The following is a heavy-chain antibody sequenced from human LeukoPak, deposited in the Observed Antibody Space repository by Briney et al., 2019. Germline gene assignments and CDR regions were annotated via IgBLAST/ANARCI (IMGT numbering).Heavy chain of an antibody. V-gene: IGHV1-3*01. J-gene: IGHJ4*02. Sequence: ASVKVSCKASGYTFTSYAMHWVRQAPGQRLEWMGWINAGNGDTKYSQKFQGRVTITRDTSASTAYMELSSLRSEDTAVYYCARVVDVNSYGLFDYWGQGTLVTVSS. CDR1: GYTFTSYA. CDR2: INAGNGDT. CDR3: ARVVDVNSYGLFDY. D-gene: IGHD5-18*01.